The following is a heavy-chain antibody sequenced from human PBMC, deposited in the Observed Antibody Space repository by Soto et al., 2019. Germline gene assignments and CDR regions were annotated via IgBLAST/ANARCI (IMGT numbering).Heavy chain of an antibody. CDR3: ARLGYCIGCCRGGGFDD. J-gene: IGHJ4*02. V-gene: IGHV4-31*03. CDR1: GGSIRSGGSF. D-gene: IGHD2-15*01. Sequence: QVQLQESGPGLVKPSQTLSLTCTVSGGSIRSGGSFWTWIRQHPGKGLEWIGYIHDSGSAYYHPSLAGRLSMSLERSKTQFSLRLGSVTAADSAVYFCARLGYCIGCCRGGGFDDWGRGTLVTVSS. CDR2: IHDSGSA.